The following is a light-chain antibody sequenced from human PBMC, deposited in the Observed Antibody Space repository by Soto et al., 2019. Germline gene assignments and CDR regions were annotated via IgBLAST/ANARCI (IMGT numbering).Light chain of an antibody. Sequence: QSVLTQPASVSGSPGQSITISCTGTSSDIGAYNYVSWYQQHPGQAPKLMIYEVSNRPSGVSDRFSASKSDNTASLTISGLQAEDEADYHCSSFTTRSTWVFGGGTKLTVL. V-gene: IGLV2-14*01. CDR3: SSFTTRSTWV. CDR1: SSDIGAYNY. J-gene: IGLJ3*02. CDR2: EVS.